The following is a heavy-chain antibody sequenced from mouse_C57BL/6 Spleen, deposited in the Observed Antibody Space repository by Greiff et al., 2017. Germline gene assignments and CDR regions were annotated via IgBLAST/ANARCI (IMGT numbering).Heavy chain of an antibody. CDR1: GYTFTDYE. V-gene: IGHV1-15*01. CDR3: TRGGNWYCDV. CDR2: IDPETGGT. Sequence: VKLVESGAELVRPGASVTLSCKASGYTFTDYEMHWVKQTPVHGLEWIGAIDPETGGTAYNQKFKGKAILTADKSSSTAYMELRSLTSEDSAVYYCTRGGNWYCDVWGTGTTVTVSS. J-gene: IGHJ1*03.